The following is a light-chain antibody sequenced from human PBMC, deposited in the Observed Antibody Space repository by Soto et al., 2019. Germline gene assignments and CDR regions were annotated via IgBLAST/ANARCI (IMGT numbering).Light chain of an antibody. CDR1: QSVSSIS. V-gene: IGKV3-20*01. CDR3: QHFDTSACT. Sequence: EIVLTQSPGTLSLSPGERATLSCRASQSVSSISLAWYQQKPGQAPRLLIYGASSRATGIPDRFSGSGSGTDFTLTISRLEPEDFAVYYCQHFDTSACTFGQGTKV. CDR2: GAS. J-gene: IGKJ2*02.